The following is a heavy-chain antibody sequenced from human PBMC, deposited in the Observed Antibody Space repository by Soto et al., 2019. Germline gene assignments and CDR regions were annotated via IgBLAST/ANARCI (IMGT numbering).Heavy chain of an antibody. D-gene: IGHD6-13*01. CDR1: GFAFSSYA. CDR3: ANAPQLDWFDP. V-gene: IGHV3-23*01. J-gene: IGHJ5*02. Sequence: GGALRLSCGAAGFAFSSYAMSWVRQAPGKGLEWVSAISGSGGSTYYADSVKGRFTISRDNSKNTLYLQMNSLRAEDTAVYYCANAPQLDWFDPWGQGTLVTVSS. CDR2: ISGSGGST.